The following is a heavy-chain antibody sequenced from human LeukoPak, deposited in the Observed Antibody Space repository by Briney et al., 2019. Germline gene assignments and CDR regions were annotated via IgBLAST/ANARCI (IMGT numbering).Heavy chain of an antibody. J-gene: IGHJ4*02. D-gene: IGHD4-17*01. CDR2: INSDGSST. Sequence: GGSLRLSCAAPGFTFSSYWMHWVRQAPGKGLVWVSRINSDGSSTSYADSVKGRFTISRDNAKNTLYLQMNSLRAEDTAVYYCARVSPEGDYDYWGQGTLVTVSS. V-gene: IGHV3-74*01. CDR3: ARVSPEGDYDY. CDR1: GFTFSSYW.